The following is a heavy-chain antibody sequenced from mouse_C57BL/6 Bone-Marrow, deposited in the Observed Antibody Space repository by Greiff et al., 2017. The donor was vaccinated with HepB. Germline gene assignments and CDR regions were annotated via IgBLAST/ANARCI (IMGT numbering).Heavy chain of an antibody. Sequence: EVKLVESGGGLVQPGGSMKLSCVASGFTFSNYWMNWVRQSPEKGLEWVAQIRLKSDNYATHYAVSVKGRFTISRDDTKSGVDLQMNNLRAEDTEVYDCTDYSLYYFDYWGQGTTVTVSS. CDR2: IRLKSDNYAT. D-gene: IGHD1-1*01. J-gene: IGHJ2*01. V-gene: IGHV6-3*01. CDR1: GFTFSNYW. CDR3: TDYSLYYFDY.